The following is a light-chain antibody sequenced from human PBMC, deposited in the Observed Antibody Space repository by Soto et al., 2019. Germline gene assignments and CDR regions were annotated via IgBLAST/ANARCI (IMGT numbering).Light chain of an antibody. CDR2: EVS. J-gene: IGLJ1*01. CDR1: SSDVGSYNR. V-gene: IGLV2-18*02. Sequence: QSVLAQPPSVSGSPGQSVTISCSGTSSDVGSYNRVSWYQQAPGTAPKVMIYEVSNRPSGVPDRFSGSKSGNTASLTISGLQPEDEADYHRYSPTSRHTHVSGTGTTLTV. CDR3: YSPTSRHTHV.